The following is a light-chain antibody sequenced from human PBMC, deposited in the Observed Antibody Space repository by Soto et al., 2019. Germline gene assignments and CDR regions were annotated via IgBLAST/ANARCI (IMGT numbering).Light chain of an antibody. V-gene: IGKV1-5*01. Sequence: DIQMTQSASTLSASVGDRVTITCGASQSISSWLAWYQQKPGKAPKLLIYDASSLESGVPSRFSGSGSGTEFTLTISSLQPDDFATYYCQQYNSYAWTFGQGTKVDI. J-gene: IGKJ1*01. CDR2: DAS. CDR3: QQYNSYAWT. CDR1: QSISSW.